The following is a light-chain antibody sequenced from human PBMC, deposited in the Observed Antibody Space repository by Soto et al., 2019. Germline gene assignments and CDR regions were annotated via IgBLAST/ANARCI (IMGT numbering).Light chain of an antibody. V-gene: IGKV3-15*01. CDR1: QSVSSK. Sequence: EIVMTQSPATLSVSPGERATLSCRASQSVSSKLAWYQQKPGQAPRLLIYGASSRATGIPARFSASGSGTEFTLTISSLQSEDFAIYYCQQYNNWPLTFGGGTKVEIK. CDR3: QQYNNWPLT. J-gene: IGKJ4*01. CDR2: GAS.